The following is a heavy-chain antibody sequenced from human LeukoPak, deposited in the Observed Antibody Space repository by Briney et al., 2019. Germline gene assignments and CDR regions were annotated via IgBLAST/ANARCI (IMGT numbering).Heavy chain of an antibody. J-gene: IGHJ6*03. CDR2: MNPNSGNT. CDR1: GYTFTSCD. D-gene: IGHD6-13*01. Sequence: ASVKVSCKASGYTFTSCDINWVRQATGQGLEWMGWMNPNSGNTGYAQKFQGRVTMTRNTSISTAYMELSSLRSEDTAVYYCARLGIGSSFDYYYYYMDVWGKGTTVTVSS. V-gene: IGHV1-8*01. CDR3: ARLGIGSSFDYYYYYMDV.